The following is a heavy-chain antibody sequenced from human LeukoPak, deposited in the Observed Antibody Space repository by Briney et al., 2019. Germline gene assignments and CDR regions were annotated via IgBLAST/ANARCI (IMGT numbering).Heavy chain of an antibody. V-gene: IGHV4-34*01. J-gene: IGHJ4*02. CDR1: GGSFSGYY. CDR3: AVIGSGYLFDY. D-gene: IGHD3-22*01. Sequence: SETLSLTCAVYGGSFSGYYWSWIRQPPGKGLEWIGEINHSGSTNYNPSLKSRVTISVDTSKNQFSLKLSSVTAADTAVYYCAVIGSGYLFDYWGQGTLVTVSS. CDR2: INHSGST.